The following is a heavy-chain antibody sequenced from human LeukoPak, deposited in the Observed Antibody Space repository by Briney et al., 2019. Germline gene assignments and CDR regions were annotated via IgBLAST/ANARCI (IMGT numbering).Heavy chain of an antibody. CDR2: ISSSSSYI. V-gene: IGHV3-21*01. D-gene: IGHD2-21*02. J-gene: IGHJ2*01. Sequence: PGGSLRLSCAASGFTFSSYSMNWVRQAPGKGLEWVSSISSSSSYIYYADSVKGRFTISRDNAKNSLYLQMNSLRAEDTAVYYCARGVVVVTASWYCDLWGRGTLVTVSS. CDR1: GFTFSSYS. CDR3: ARGVVVVTASWYCDL.